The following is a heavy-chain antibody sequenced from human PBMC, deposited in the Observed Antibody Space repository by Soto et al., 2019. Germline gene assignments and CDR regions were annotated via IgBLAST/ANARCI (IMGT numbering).Heavy chain of an antibody. CDR3: ASSYSNYALIDYYYYGMDV. D-gene: IGHD4-4*01. Sequence: QVQLVQSGAEVKKPGASVKVSCKASGYTFTSYAMHWVRQAPGQRLEWMGWINAGNGNTKYSQKFQGRVTITRDTSASPAYMELSSLTSEDTAVYYCASSYSNYALIDYYYYGMDVWGQGTTVTVSS. CDR2: INAGNGNT. CDR1: GYTFTSYA. J-gene: IGHJ6*02. V-gene: IGHV1-3*01.